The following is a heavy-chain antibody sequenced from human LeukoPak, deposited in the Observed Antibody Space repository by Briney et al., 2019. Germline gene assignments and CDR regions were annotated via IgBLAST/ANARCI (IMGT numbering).Heavy chain of an antibody. CDR1: GLTFSSLA. Sequence: PGQSLRLSCVASGLTFSSLAMDCVRQAPGKRVEWVGDISYDGTYASYAGSVRGRFTISRDNSKNTLYLQMNSLRTEDTAVYYCATESSLSNWGLGTLVTVSS. V-gene: IGHV3-30*04. D-gene: IGHD2/OR15-2a*01. CDR2: ISYDGTYA. CDR3: ATESSLSN. J-gene: IGHJ4*02.